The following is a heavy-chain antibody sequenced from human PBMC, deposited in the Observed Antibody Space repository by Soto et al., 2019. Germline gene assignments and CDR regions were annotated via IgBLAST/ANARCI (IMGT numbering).Heavy chain of an antibody. CDR3: ASQPGYSSGWYGVDV. V-gene: IGHV4-59*08. D-gene: IGHD6-19*01. Sequence: PSETLSLTCTVSGGSISSYYWSWIRQPPGKGLEWIGYIYCSGSTNYNPSLKSRVTISVDTSKNQFSLKLSSVTAADTAVYYCASQPGYSSGWYGVDVWGKGTTVTVSS. J-gene: IGHJ6*04. CDR1: GGSISSYY. CDR2: IYCSGST.